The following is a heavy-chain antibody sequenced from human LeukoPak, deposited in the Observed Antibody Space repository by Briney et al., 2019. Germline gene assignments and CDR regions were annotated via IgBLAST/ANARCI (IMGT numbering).Heavy chain of an antibody. D-gene: IGHD3-16*01. J-gene: IGHJ4*02. CDR3: ARGPYDGTYYSDS. CDR1: GGSFSNYA. Sequence: GASVTVSCKTSGGSFSNYAITWVRQAPGQGLEWMGRIIPMRDITNYAQNFQDRVTITADKSTTTVYMEVNSLISEDMAVYFCARGPYDGTYYSDSWGQGTLVTVSS. CDR2: IIPMRDIT. V-gene: IGHV1-69*04.